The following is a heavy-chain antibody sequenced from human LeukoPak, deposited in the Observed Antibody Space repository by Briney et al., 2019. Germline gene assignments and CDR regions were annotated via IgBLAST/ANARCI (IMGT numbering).Heavy chain of an antibody. CDR3: TKDRYCSSTSCPTDH. Sequence: GGSLRLSCAASGFTFDEYARHWVRQAPGKGLEWVSLISGDGSNTYYADSVKGRFTISRDNSKNSLYLQMNGLRTEDTALYYCTKDRYCSSTSCPTDHWGQGTLVTVSS. V-gene: IGHV3-43*02. CDR2: ISGDGSNT. D-gene: IGHD2-2*01. CDR1: GFTFDEYA. J-gene: IGHJ4*02.